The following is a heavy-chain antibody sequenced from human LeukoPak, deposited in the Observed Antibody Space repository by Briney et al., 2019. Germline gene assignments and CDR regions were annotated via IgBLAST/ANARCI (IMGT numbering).Heavy chain of an antibody. J-gene: IGHJ4*02. V-gene: IGHV3-7*01. Sequence: GGSLRLSCAASGFTFSSYWMSWVRQAPGKGLEWVANIKQDGSEKYYVDSVMGRFTIARDNSKNTLYLQMNSLRAEDMAVYYCAREEDYGTDYWGQGTLVTVSS. CDR1: GFTFSSYW. CDR3: AREEDYGTDY. D-gene: IGHD4/OR15-4a*01. CDR2: IKQDGSEK.